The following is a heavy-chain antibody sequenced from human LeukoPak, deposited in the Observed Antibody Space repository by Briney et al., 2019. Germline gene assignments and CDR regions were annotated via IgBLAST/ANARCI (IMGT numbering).Heavy chain of an antibody. V-gene: IGHV4-59*12. CDR1: GGSISSYY. CDR3: ARGRPTTVTTSWFDP. CDR2: IYYSGST. Sequence: SETLSLTCTVSGGSISSYYWSWIRQPPGKGLEWIGYIYYSGSTNYNPSLKSRVTISVDTSKNQFSLKLSSVTAADTAVYYCARGRPTTVTTSWFDPWGQGTLVTVSS. D-gene: IGHD4-17*01. J-gene: IGHJ5*02.